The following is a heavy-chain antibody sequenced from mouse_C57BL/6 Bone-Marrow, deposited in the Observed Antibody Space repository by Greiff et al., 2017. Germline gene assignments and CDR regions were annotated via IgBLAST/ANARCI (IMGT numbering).Heavy chain of an antibody. CDR2: IYPSDSET. V-gene: IGHV1-61*01. Sequence: QVQLQQPGAELVRPGSSVKLSCKASGYTFTSYWLDWVKQRPGQGLEWIGNIYPSDSETHYHQKFKDNATLTVDKSSSNVYMQLSSLTSDASAVYYCARSGFWYFDVWGTGTTVTVSS. CDR1: GYTFTSYW. CDR3: ARSGFWYFDV. D-gene: IGHD3-1*01. J-gene: IGHJ1*03.